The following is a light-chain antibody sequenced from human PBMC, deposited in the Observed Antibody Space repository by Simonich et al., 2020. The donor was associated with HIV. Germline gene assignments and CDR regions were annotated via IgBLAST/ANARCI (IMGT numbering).Light chain of an antibody. V-gene: IGLV6-57*01. CDR3: QSYDSSSVV. CDR1: SGSIASKY. J-gene: IGLJ2*01. CDR2: EDN. Sequence: NFMLTQPHSVSESPGKTVTISCTRSSGSIASKYVQWYQQRPGSSPTTVIYEDNQRPSGVPNRFSGSIDRSSNSPSLTISGLKTEDEAVFYCQSYDSSSVVFGGGTKLTVL.